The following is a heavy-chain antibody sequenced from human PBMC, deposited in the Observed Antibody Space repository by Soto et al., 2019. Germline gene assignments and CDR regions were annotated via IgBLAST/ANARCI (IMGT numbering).Heavy chain of an antibody. Sequence: EVQLVESGVNLVQAGGSLRLSSAASGFSFISYSMSWVREAPGKGLEWVSYISNSGSVIHDADSVKGRFTISRDNAKNSLSLQMNSLRDEDTALYYCVRVFASNTFDLWGQGTVVTVSS. V-gene: IGHV3-48*02. CDR3: VRVFASNTFDL. CDR2: ISNSGSVI. CDR1: GFSFISYS. D-gene: IGHD3-3*01. J-gene: IGHJ3*01.